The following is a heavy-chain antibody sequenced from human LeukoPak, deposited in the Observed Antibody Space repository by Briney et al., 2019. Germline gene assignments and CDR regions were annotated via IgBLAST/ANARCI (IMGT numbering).Heavy chain of an antibody. V-gene: IGHV4-34*01. CDR3: ARGLPGPFDI. CDR2: INHSGST. CDR1: GGSFSGYY. D-gene: IGHD1-14*01. J-gene: IGHJ3*02. Sequence: ETLSPTCAVYGGSFSGYYWSWVRQPPGKGLEWIGEINHSGSTNYNPSLKTRVTISVPTSKNQFSLKLSSVTAADTAVYYCARGLPGPFDIWGQGTLVTVSS.